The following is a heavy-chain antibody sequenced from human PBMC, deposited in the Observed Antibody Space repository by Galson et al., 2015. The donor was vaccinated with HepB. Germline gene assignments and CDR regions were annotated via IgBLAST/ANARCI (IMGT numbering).Heavy chain of an antibody. Sequence: SLRLSCAASGFTFSSYGMHWVRQAPGKGLEWVAVIWYDGSNKYYADSVKGRFTISRDNSKNTLYLQMNSLRAEDTAVYYCAREEAVVVAGTGCFDYWGQGTLVTVSS. V-gene: IGHV3-33*01. CDR3: AREEAVVVAGTGCFDY. CDR2: IWYDGSNK. CDR1: GFTFSSYG. D-gene: IGHD2-15*01. J-gene: IGHJ4*02.